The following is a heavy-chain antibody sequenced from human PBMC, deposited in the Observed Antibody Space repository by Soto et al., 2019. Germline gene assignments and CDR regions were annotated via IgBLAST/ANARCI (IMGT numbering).Heavy chain of an antibody. CDR2: INTLSSAI. Sequence: PGWSLRLSCSGSVFTFSDYYMTWIRQAPGKGLEWVSYINTLSSAIYYADSVKGRFTISRDNAKNSLYLQMNSLRAEDTAVYYCARRLQWQLRPLDSWGRGTLVTVSS. D-gene: IGHD6-19*01. V-gene: IGHV3-11*01. J-gene: IGHJ4*02. CDR1: VFTFSDYY. CDR3: ARRLQWQLRPLDS.